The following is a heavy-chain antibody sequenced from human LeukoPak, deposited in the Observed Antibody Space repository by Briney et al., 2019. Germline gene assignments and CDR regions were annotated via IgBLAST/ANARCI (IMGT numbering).Heavy chain of an antibody. J-gene: IGHJ4*02. CDR2: ISSSSSYI. CDR3: ARDYGDYYSASGY. D-gene: IGHD4-17*01. Sequence: GGSLRLSCAASGFTFSSYSMNWVRQAPGKGLEWVSSISSSSSYIYYADSVKGRFTISRDNSKNTLYLQMNSLRAEDTAVYYCARDYGDYYSASGYWGQGTLVTVSS. CDR1: GFTFSSYS. V-gene: IGHV3-21*01.